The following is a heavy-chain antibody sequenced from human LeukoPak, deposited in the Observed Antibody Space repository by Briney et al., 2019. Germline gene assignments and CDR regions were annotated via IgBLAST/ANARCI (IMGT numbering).Heavy chain of an antibody. V-gene: IGHV1-69*01. CDR3: AGEAHDAFDI. J-gene: IGHJ3*02. CDR1: GGTFSSYA. CDR2: IIPIFGTA. Sequence: ASVKVSCKASGGTFSSYAISWVRQAPGQGLEWMGGIIPIFGTANYAQKFQGRVTITADESTSTAYMELSSLRSEDTAVYYCAGEAHDAFDIWGQGTMVTVSS.